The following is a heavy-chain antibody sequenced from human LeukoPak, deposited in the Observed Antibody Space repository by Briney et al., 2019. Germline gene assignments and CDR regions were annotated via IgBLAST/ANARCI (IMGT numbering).Heavy chain of an antibody. CDR2: IYSGGST. CDR1: GFTVSSNY. V-gene: IGHV3-53*05. Sequence: GGSLRLSCAASGFTVSSNYMSWVRQAPGKGLEWVSVIYSGGSTYYADSVKGRFTISRDNSKNTLYLQMNSLRAEDTTVYYCARDTGGGGYSAFDIWGQGTMVTVSS. CDR3: ARDTGGGGYSAFDI. D-gene: IGHD2-15*01. J-gene: IGHJ3*02.